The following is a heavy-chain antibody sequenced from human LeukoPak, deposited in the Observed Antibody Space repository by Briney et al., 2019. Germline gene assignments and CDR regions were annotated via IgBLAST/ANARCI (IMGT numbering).Heavy chain of an antibody. J-gene: IGHJ4*02. CDR2: ISGSGGST. CDR1: GFTFSSYA. Sequence: GGFLRLSCAASGFTFSSYAMSWVRQAPGKGLEWVSAISGSGGSTYYADSVKGRFTISRDNSKNTLYLQMNSLRAEDTAVYYCAKDRGVRGAAFDYWGQGTLVTVSS. D-gene: IGHD3-10*01. V-gene: IGHV3-23*01. CDR3: AKDRGVRGAAFDY.